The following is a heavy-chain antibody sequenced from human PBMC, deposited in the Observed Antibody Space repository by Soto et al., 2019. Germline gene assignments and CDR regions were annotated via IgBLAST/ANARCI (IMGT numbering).Heavy chain of an antibody. Sequence: GGSLRLSCAASGFTFSSYPMSWVRQAPGKGLEWVSALSGDSGTIFHADSVKGRFTISRDNSENTLYLQMNSLRAEDTAVYYCARSYCGSTSCYAPCDFWGQGTLVTVSS. CDR3: ARSYCGSTSCYAPCDF. CDR2: LSGDSGTI. D-gene: IGHD2-2*01. CDR1: GFTFSSYP. J-gene: IGHJ4*02. V-gene: IGHV3-23*01.